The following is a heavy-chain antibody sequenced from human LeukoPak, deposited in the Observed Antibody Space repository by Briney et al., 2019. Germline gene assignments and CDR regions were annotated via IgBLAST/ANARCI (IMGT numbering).Heavy chain of an antibody. CDR3: ARAGSWATPGSFDY. CDR1: GYSISSGYY. D-gene: IGHD2-15*01. CDR2: IYHAGST. Sequence: SETLSLTCTVSGYSISSGYYWGWIRQSPGKGLEWIGSIYHAGSTFHNPSLKSRVTISVDTSKNQFSLKVNSVTAADTAVYYCARAGSWATPGSFDYWGQGTLVTVSS. J-gene: IGHJ4*02. V-gene: IGHV4-38-2*02.